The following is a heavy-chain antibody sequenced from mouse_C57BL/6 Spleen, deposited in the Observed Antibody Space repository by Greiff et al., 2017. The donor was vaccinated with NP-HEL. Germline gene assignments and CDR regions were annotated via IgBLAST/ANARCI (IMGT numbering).Heavy chain of an antibody. J-gene: IGHJ4*01. V-gene: IGHV1-54*01. CDR1: GYAFTNYL. CDR3: ARGDLGLMDY. CDR2: INPGSGGT. Sequence: VQLQQSGAELVSPGTSVKVSCKASGYAFTNYLIEWVKQRPGQGLEWIGVINPGSGGTNYNEKFKGKATLTADKSSSTAYMQLSSLTSEDSAVYFCARGDLGLMDYWGQGTSVTVSS. D-gene: IGHD3-3*01.